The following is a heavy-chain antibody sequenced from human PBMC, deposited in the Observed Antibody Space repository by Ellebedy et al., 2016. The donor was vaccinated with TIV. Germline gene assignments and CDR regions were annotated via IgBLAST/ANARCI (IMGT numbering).Heavy chain of an antibody. V-gene: IGHV1-69*02. CDR3: ARSLACGRVGHTTTCYLFDY. CDR2: IIPMVGMA. J-gene: IGHJ4*02. D-gene: IGHD2-2*01. CDR1: GNTFSSYS. Sequence: AASVKVSCKASGNTFSSYSISWVRKAPGQGLWWMERIIPMVGMANYAQKFQSRITMTADKYTSKAYMELGSLRSEDTAAYYFARSLACGRVGHTTTCYLFDYWGQGTLVTVSS.